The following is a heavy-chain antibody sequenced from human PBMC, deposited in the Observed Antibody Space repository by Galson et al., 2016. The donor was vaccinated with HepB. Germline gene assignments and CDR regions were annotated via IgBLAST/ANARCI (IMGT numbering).Heavy chain of an antibody. Sequence: SLRLSCAASGFTFDNYAMHWVRQAPGKGLEWVSGISWNSDYIGYAESVKGRFTISGDNAKNSLYLQMNSLRPEDTAFYYCAREGRSGTSSYMGYWGQGTLVTVSS. D-gene: IGHD2-2*01. CDR2: ISWNSDYI. CDR1: GFTFDNYA. J-gene: IGHJ4*02. CDR3: AREGRSGTSSYMGY. V-gene: IGHV3-9*01.